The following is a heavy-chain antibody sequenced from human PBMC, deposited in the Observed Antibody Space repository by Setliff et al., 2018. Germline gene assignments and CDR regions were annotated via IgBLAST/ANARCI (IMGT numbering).Heavy chain of an antibody. CDR3: VRALLWSGEGRFDP. CDR2: VHPDGST. V-gene: IGHV4-61*09. CDR1: GGSLSADYY. D-gene: IGHD2-8*02. Sequence: KASETLSLTCTVSGGSLSADYYWSWIRQPAGKGLEWIGHVHPDGSTNYNPSLYSRLIISVDTSKNQFSLKLTSVTAADTAVYYCVRALLWSGEGRFDPWVPSSPGHRLL. J-gene: IGHJ5*02.